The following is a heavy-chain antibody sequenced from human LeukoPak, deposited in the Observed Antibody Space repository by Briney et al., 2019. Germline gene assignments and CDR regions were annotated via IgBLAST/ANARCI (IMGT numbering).Heavy chain of an antibody. V-gene: IGHV3-23*01. CDR3: AKDDDWGRFNH. Sequence: PGGSLRLSCAASGFTFSSYAMSWVRQAPGKGLEWVSAISGSGDSTYYADSVKGRFTISRDNSKKTLYLQLNSLRAEDTAMYYCAKDDDWGRFNHWGQGTLVTVSS. D-gene: IGHD3-16*01. J-gene: IGHJ1*01. CDR1: GFTFSSYA. CDR2: ISGSGDST.